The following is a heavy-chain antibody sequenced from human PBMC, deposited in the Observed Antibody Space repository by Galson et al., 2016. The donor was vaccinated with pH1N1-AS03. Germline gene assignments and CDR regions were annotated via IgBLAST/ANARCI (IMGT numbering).Heavy chain of an antibody. Sequence: SVKVSCKASGYTFTSYGITWVRQAPGQGLEWMGWISAYNGNTKYAQKFPGRVTMTTDTSTSTAYMELRSLRSDDTAVYYCAKVGGEGYNWYFYSMDVWGQGTTVTVSS. CDR1: GYTFTSYG. V-gene: IGHV1-18*01. J-gene: IGHJ6*02. CDR3: AKVGGEGYNWYFYSMDV. D-gene: IGHD5-24*01. CDR2: ISAYNGNT.